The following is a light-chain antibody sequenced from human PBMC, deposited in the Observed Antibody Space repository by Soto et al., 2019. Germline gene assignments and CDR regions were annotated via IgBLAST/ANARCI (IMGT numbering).Light chain of an antibody. CDR1: QGISSY. CDR3: QQYYSYPPFT. Sequence: AIRMTQSPSSFSASTGDRVTITCRASQGISSYLAWYQQKPGKAPKLLIYAVSTLQIVVPSRFIGRGSGAAANLTTSCLQAEDFAAYYCQQYYSYPPFTFGPGTKVDIK. J-gene: IGKJ3*01. CDR2: AVS. V-gene: IGKV1-8*01.